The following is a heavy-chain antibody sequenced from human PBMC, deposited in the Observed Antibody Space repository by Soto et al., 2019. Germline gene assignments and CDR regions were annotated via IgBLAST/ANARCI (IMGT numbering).Heavy chain of an antibody. J-gene: IGHJ6*02. CDR3: AKDAQIVLMVYAENYYYYGVDV. CDR1: GFTFSSYA. CDR2: ISGSGGST. D-gene: IGHD2-8*01. Sequence: GGSLRLSCAASGFTFSSYAMSWVRQAPGKGLEWVSAISGSGGSTYYADSVKGRFTISRDNSKNTLYLQMNSLRAEDTAVYYCAKDAQIVLMVYAENYYYYGVDVWGQGTSVTVSS. V-gene: IGHV3-23*01.